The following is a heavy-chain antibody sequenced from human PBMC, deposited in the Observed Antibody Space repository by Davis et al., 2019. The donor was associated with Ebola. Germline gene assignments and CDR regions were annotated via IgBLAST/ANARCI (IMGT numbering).Heavy chain of an antibody. CDR1: APPFWAAC. CDR3: ARFSSSPPSYGKDV. CDR2: INHSGST. V-gene: IGHV4-34*01. Sequence: SQTLSPTCPLYAPPFWAACWYSHGRPRGKWGEWIGQINHSGSTNYNPSLKSRVTISVDTSKNQFSLKLSSVTAADTAVYYCARFSSSPPSYGKDVWGQGTTVTVSS. J-gene: IGHJ6*02. D-gene: IGHD6-13*01.